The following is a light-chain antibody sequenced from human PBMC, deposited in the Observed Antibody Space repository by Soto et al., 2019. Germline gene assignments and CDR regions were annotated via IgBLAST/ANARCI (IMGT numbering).Light chain of an antibody. CDR3: KQRSNWPPGFT. CDR2: DAS. V-gene: IGKV3-11*01. Sequence: EIVLTQSPATLSLSPGERATLSCRASQSVSSYLAWYQQKPGQAPRLLIYDASNRATGIPARFSGSGSGTDVTLTISSLEPEDFAVYYCKQRSNWPPGFTFGPGTQVDIK. J-gene: IGKJ3*01. CDR1: QSVSSY.